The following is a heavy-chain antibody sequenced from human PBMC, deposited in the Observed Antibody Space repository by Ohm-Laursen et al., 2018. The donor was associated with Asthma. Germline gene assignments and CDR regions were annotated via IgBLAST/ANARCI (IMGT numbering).Heavy chain of an antibody. D-gene: IGHD3-3*01. V-gene: IGHV3-33*08. J-gene: IGHJ4*02. Sequence: RSLRLSCAASGYTFSRYSIHWVRQAPGKGLEWVAVIWYDGSNKYYADSVNGRFTVSRDDSKNTLYLQMNSLRPDDTAVYYCARDVMEWYLPAFDFWGQGTLVTVSS. CDR1: GYTFSRYS. CDR2: IWYDGSNK. CDR3: ARDVMEWYLPAFDF.